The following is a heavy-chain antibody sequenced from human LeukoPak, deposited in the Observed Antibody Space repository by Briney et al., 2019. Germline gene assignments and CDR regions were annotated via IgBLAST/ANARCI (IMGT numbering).Heavy chain of an antibody. D-gene: IGHD3-3*01. Sequence: GASVKVSCKASGYTLTGYYMHWVRQAPGQGLEWMGWINPNSGGTNYAQKFQGRVTMTRDTSISTAYMELSRLRSDDTAVYYCARSPGFLEWLPTTNWFDPWGQGTLVTVSS. V-gene: IGHV1-2*02. CDR1: GYTLTGYY. J-gene: IGHJ5*02. CDR2: INPNSGGT. CDR3: ARSPGFLEWLPTTNWFDP.